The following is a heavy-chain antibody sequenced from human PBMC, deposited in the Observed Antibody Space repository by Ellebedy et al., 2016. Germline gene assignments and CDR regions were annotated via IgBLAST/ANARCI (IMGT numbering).Heavy chain of an antibody. V-gene: IGHV4-59*10. CDR2: IYATGST. CDR1: GGSFSGYY. J-gene: IGHJ4*02. D-gene: IGHD5-24*01. CDR3: ARQDKEMATIN. Sequence: SETLSLXXAVYGGSFSGYYWNWIRQPAGKGLEWIGRIYATGSTNYNPSLKSRVTMSVDMSKNQFSLKLSSVTAADTAVYYCARQDKEMATINWGQGTLVTVSS.